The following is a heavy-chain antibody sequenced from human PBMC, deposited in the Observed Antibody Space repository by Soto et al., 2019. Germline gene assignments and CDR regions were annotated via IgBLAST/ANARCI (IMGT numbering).Heavy chain of an antibody. V-gene: IGHV1-2*02. CDR1: GYTFNEYY. D-gene: IGHD3-10*01. CDR2: INPNSGGT. J-gene: IGHJ6*02. Sequence: QVQLVQSGAEVKKPGASVKVSCKTSGYTFNEYYIHWMRQVPGQGPEWMGWINPNSGGTKYAKKFKGVITMTSDTSTSTGFMELRRLRSDDTAVYYCAKRLGGGGDYFYGMDVWGQGTAVTVSS. CDR3: AKRLGGGGDYFYGMDV.